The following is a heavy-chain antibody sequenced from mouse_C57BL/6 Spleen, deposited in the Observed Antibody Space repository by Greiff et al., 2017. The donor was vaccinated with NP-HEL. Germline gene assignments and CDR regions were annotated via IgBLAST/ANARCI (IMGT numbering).Heavy chain of an antibody. Sequence: VQLQQSGPELVKPGASVKIPCKASGYTFTDYNMDWVKQSHGKSLEWIGDINPNNGGTIYNQKFKGKATLTVDKSSSTAYMELRSLTSEDTAVYYCARRSEWLRQIYYAMDYWGQGTSVTVSS. CDR2: INPNNGGT. J-gene: IGHJ4*01. CDR3: ARRSEWLRQIYYAMDY. V-gene: IGHV1-18*01. CDR1: GYTFTDYN. D-gene: IGHD2-2*01.